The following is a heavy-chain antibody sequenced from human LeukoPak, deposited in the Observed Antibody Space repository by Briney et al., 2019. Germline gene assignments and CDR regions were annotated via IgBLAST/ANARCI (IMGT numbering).Heavy chain of an antibody. Sequence: GGSLRLSCAASGFTFDAYAMHWVRQAPGKGLEWVSGISWNSGSIGYADSVKGRFTISRDNAKNSLYLQMNSLRAEDTALYYCACQLLGEAFDIWGQGTMVTVSS. CDR2: ISWNSGSI. CDR3: ACQLLGEAFDI. V-gene: IGHV3-9*01. CDR1: GFTFDAYA. D-gene: IGHD2-2*01. J-gene: IGHJ3*02.